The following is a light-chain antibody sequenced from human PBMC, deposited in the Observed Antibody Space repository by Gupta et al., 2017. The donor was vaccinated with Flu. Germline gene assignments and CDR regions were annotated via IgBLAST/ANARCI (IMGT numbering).Light chain of an antibody. CDR2: DDN. CDR3: QVWDSIGDHPFV. V-gene: IGLV3-21*02. J-gene: IGLJ1*01. Sequence: SSVLTQPPSLSVAPGQTARISCGGNNIGGKRVHWFQQKAGQAPVLVVYDDNDRPSGIPERFSGSNSGNTATLTISRVGAGDEADYYCQVWDSIGDHPFVVGTGTKVTVL. CDR1: NIGGKR.